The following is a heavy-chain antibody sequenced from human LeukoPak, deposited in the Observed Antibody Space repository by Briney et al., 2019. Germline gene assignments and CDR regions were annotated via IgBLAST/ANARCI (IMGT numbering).Heavy chain of an antibody. CDR1: GGSFSGYY. J-gene: IGHJ6*02. Sequence: SETLSLTCAVYGGSFSGYYWSLIRQPPGKGLEWIGEINHSGSTNYNPSLKSRVTISVDTSKNQFSLKLSSVTAADTAVYYCARSHRNVLRFLEWFSHGMDVWGQGTTVTVSS. D-gene: IGHD3-3*01. CDR3: ARSHRNVLRFLEWFSHGMDV. V-gene: IGHV4-34*01. CDR2: INHSGST.